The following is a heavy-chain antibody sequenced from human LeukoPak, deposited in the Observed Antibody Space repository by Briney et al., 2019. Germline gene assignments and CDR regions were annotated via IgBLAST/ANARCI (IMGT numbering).Heavy chain of an antibody. D-gene: IGHD1-26*01. CDR3: AKDRWELHRGYFDY. CDR1: GFTFSSYG. V-gene: IGHV3-30*18. J-gene: IGHJ4*02. Sequence: GRSLRLSCAASGFTFSSYGMHWVRQAPGKGLEWVAVISYDGSNKYYADSVKGRFTISRDNSKNTLYLQMNSLRAEDTAVYYCAKDRWELHRGYFDYWGQGTLVTVSS. CDR2: ISYDGSNK.